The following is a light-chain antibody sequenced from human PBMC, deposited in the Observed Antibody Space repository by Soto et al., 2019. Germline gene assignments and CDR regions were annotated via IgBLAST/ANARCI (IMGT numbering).Light chain of an antibody. Sequence: QSALTQPASVSGSPGQSITISCTGTSSDVGGYNYVSWYQQHPGKAPKLMIYDVSNRPSGVSKRFSGSKSGNTASLTISGLQAEDEADYSCSSYTSSSTLVFGTGTKLTVL. J-gene: IGLJ1*01. V-gene: IGLV2-14*01. CDR2: DVS. CDR3: SSYTSSSTLV. CDR1: SSDVGGYNY.